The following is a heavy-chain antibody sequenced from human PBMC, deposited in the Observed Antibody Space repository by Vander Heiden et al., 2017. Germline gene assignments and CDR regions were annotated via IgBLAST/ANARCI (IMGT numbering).Heavy chain of an antibody. J-gene: IGHJ4*02. CDR3: ARTTVSYNWKEFADY. Sequence: QVQLVQSGAEVKKPGASVQVSCKASGYTFTGYYMHWVRQAPGQGLEWMGWSNPNSGGTNYAQKFQGRVTMTRDTSISTAYMELSRLRSDDTAVYYCARTTVSYNWKEFADYWGQGTLVTVSS. CDR2: SNPNSGGT. V-gene: IGHV1-2*02. D-gene: IGHD1-20*01. CDR1: GYTFTGYY.